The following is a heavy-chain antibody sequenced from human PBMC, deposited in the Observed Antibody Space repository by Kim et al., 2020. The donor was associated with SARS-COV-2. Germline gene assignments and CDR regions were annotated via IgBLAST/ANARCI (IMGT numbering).Heavy chain of an antibody. Sequence: SETLSLTCAVYGGSFSGYYWSWIRQPPGKGLEWIGEINHSGSTNFNPSLKSRVTISVDTSKNQFSLKLSSVTAADTAVYYCARVGASYSSSWLNWNDLYYYYSMDVWGQGTTVTVSS. CDR1: GGSFSGYY. CDR3: ARVGASYSSSWLNWNDLYYYYSMDV. CDR2: INHSGST. D-gene: IGHD6-13*01. J-gene: IGHJ6*02. V-gene: IGHV4-34*01.